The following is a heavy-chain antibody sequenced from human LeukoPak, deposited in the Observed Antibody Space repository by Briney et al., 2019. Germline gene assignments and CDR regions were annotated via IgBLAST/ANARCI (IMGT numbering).Heavy chain of an antibody. Sequence: PSETLSLTCTVSGGSISSGGYYWSWIRQHPGKGLEWIGSIYYSGNTYYNPSLKSRVTISVDTSKNQFSLKLSSVTAADTAVYYCARGGIAARSWFDPWGQGALVTVSS. J-gene: IGHJ5*02. CDR1: GGSISSGGYY. D-gene: IGHD6-6*01. V-gene: IGHV4-39*01. CDR3: ARGGIAARSWFDP. CDR2: IYYSGNT.